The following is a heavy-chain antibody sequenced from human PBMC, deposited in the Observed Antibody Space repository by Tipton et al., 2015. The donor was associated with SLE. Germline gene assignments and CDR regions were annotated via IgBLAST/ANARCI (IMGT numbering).Heavy chain of an antibody. D-gene: IGHD2/OR15-2a*01. Sequence: QVQLVQSGSELKRPGASVKISCRASGYSIGSNPIVWVRQAPGQGLEWMGWINTNTGNPTYAPGFTGRFVFSLDTSGNTAYLQISSLKAADTAMYYCARAENYYYYGMDVWGQGTTVTVSS. CDR2: INTNTGNP. J-gene: IGHJ6*02. CDR3: ARAENYYYYGMDV. CDR1: GYSIGSNP. V-gene: IGHV7-4-1*02.